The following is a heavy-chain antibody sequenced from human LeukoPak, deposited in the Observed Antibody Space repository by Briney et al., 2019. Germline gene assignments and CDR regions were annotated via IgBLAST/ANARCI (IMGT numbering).Heavy chain of an antibody. Sequence: SGGSLRLPCAASGFTFSDYYMSWIRQAPGKGLEWVAYITSSGDDNYYADSVKGRFTISRDNAKNALFLRMSSLRVEDTATYYCASDIVATSGDFWGQGTLVSVSS. CDR1: GFTFSDYY. D-gene: IGHD5-12*01. J-gene: IGHJ4*02. CDR2: ITSSGDDN. CDR3: ASDIVATSGDF. V-gene: IGHV3-11*01.